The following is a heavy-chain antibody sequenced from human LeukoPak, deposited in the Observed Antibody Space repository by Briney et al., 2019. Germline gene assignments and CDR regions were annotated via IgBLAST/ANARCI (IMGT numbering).Heavy chain of an antibody. J-gene: IGHJ4*02. V-gene: IGHV3-23*01. CDR3: AKIKSPADMVRGVYFDY. D-gene: IGHD3-10*01. CDR1: GFTFSSYA. CDR2: ISGRGGST. Sequence: GGSLRLSCAASGFTFSSYAMSWVRQAPGKGLEWVSAISGRGGSTYYADSVKGRFTISRDNSKNTLYLQMNSLRAEDTAVYYCAKIKSPADMVRGVYFDYWGQGTLVTVSS.